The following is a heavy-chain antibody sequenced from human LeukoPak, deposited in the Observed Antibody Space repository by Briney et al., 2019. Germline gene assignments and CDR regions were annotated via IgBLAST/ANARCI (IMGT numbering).Heavy chain of an antibody. CDR1: GFTFGSYC. V-gene: IGHV3-21*04. CDR3: AREGFNCSGGSCVSDYFDY. D-gene: IGHD2-15*01. CDR2: ISISSTYI. Sequence: GGSLRLSCAASGFTFGSYCMNWVRQAPGKGLEWVSAISISSTYIYYADSVKGRFTISRDDAKNSLFLQTDSLRAADTAVYYCAREGFNCSGGSCVSDYFDYWGQGTLVTVSS. J-gene: IGHJ4*02.